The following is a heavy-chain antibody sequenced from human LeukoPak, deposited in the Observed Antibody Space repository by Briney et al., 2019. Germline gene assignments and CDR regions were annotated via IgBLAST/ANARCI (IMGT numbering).Heavy chain of an antibody. CDR1: GGSISSSSYY. CDR3: AITYYDFWSGYYYFDY. V-gene: IGHV4-39*01. D-gene: IGHD3-3*01. J-gene: IGHJ4*02. CDR2: IYYSGST. Sequence: PSETLSLTCTVSGGSISSSSYYWGWIRQPPGKGLEWNGSIYYSGSTYYNPSLKSRVTISVDTSKNQFSLKLSSVTAADTAVYYCAITYYDFWSGYYYFDYWGQGTLVTVSS.